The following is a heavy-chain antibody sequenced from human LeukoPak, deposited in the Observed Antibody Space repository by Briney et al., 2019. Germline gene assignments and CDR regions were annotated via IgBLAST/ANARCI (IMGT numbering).Heavy chain of an antibody. V-gene: IGHV1-2*02. CDR3: AKMDVAAVGMDF. CDR1: GYTFIGYY. J-gene: IGHJ4*02. D-gene: IGHD6-13*01. Sequence: ASVKVSCKASGYTFIGYYIHWVRQAPGRGLEWMGWINPNTADTNYAQKFQGRVTMTRDTSISTAYMDLRRLRSDDTAVYYCAKMDVAAVGMDFWGQGTLVTVSS. CDR2: INPNTADT.